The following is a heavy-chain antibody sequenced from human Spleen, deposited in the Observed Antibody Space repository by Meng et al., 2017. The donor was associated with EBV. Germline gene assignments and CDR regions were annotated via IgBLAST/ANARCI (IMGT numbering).Heavy chain of an antibody. J-gene: IGHJ4*02. CDR3: ARGGRHYESSGYLPHLDN. Sequence: QVQLVQFGAEVKKPGASVKVSCKASGYTFTSYAMHWVRQAPGQRLEWMGWINAGNGNTKYSQKFQGRVTITRDTSASTAYMELSSLRSEDTAVYYCARGGRHYESSGYLPHLDNWGPGTLVTVSS. CDR1: GYTFTSYA. V-gene: IGHV1-3*01. CDR2: INAGNGNT. D-gene: IGHD3-22*01.